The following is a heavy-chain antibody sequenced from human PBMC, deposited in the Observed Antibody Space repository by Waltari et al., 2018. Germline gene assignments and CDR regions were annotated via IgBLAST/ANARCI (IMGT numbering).Heavy chain of an antibody. CDR2: ISSSSSYI. D-gene: IGHD6-19*01. V-gene: IGHV3-21*01. CDR3: ARDDLAVAGTADY. Sequence: EVQLVESGGGLVKPGGSLRLSWAASGFTFSSYSMNWVGQAPGKGLEWVSSISSSSSYIYYADSVKGRFTISRDNAKNSLYLQMNSLRAEDTAVYYCARDDLAVAGTADYWGQGTLVTVSS. CDR1: GFTFSSYS. J-gene: IGHJ4*02.